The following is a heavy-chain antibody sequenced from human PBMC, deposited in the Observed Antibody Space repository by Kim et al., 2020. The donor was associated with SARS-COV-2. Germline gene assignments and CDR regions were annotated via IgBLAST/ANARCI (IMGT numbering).Heavy chain of an antibody. CDR3: ARVGPAMAIDY. CDR1: GFTFSSYD. V-gene: IGHV3-13*04. J-gene: IGHJ4*02. D-gene: IGHD5-18*01. Sequence: GGSLRLSCAASGFTFSSYDMHWVRQATGKGLEWVSAIGTAGDTYYPGSVKGRFTISRENAKNSLYLQMNSLRAGDTAVYYCARVGPAMAIDYWGQGTLVTVSS. CDR2: IGTAGDT.